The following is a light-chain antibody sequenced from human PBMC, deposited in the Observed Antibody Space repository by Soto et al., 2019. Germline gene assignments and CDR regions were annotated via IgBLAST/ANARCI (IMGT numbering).Light chain of an antibody. Sequence: QSVLTQPASVSGSPGQSITISCTGTHSDIGRYKFVSWFQQHPGKAPKLMIFEGTNRPSGVSNRFSGSKSGNTASLTISGLQAEDEAIYFCSSSTNTNTLVIFGGGTKVTVL. CDR2: EGT. CDR3: SSSTNTNTLVI. V-gene: IGLV2-14*01. J-gene: IGLJ2*01. CDR1: HSDIGRYKF.